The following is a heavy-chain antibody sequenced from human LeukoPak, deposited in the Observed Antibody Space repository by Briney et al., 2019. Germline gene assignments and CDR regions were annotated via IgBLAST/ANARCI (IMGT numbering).Heavy chain of an antibody. Sequence: ASVKVSCKASGYTFTSYGISWVRQAPGQGLEWMGWISAYNGNTNYAQKLQGRVTMTTDTSTSTAYMELRSLRSDDTAVYYCARDGTCSSTSCYFVDFWSGYQGPYYYYYGMDVWGQGTTVTVSS. V-gene: IGHV1-18*01. D-gene: IGHD2-2*01. CDR2: ISAYNGNT. CDR1: GYTFTSYG. CDR3: ARDGTCSSTSCYFVDFWSGYQGPYYYYYGMDV. J-gene: IGHJ6*02.